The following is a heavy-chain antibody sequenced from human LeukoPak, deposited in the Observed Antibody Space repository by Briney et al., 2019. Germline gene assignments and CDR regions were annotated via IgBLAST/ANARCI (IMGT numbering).Heavy chain of an antibody. CDR3: ARGTSRAYSSSWADY. V-gene: IGHV1-69*13. CDR1: GGTFSSYA. Sequence: SVTAACKASGGTFSSYAISWVRQAPGQGLEWMGGIIPIFGTANYAQKFQGRVTITADESTSTAYMELSSLRPEDTAVYYCARGTSRAYSSSWADYWGQGTLVTVSS. CDR2: IIPIFGTA. D-gene: IGHD6-13*01. J-gene: IGHJ4*02.